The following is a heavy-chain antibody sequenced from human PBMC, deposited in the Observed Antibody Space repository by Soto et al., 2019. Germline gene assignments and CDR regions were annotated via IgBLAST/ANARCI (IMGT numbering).Heavy chain of an antibody. Sequence: SETLSLTCTVSGGSISSGGYYWSWIRQHPGKGLEWIGYIYYSGSTYYNPSLKSRVTISVDTSKNQFSLKLSSVTAADTAVYYCARVDHSSGYYSSNFDYWGQGTLVTVPS. D-gene: IGHD3-22*01. CDR1: GGSISSGGYY. V-gene: IGHV4-30-4*08. CDR3: ARVDHSSGYYSSNFDY. CDR2: IYYSGST. J-gene: IGHJ4*02.